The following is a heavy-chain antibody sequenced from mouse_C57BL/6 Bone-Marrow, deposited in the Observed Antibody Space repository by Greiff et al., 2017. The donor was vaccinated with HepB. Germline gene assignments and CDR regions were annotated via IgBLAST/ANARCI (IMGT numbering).Heavy chain of an antibody. CDR2: IWRGGST. Sequence: KCLEWLGVIWRGGSTDYNAAFMSRLSITKDNSKSQVFFKMNSLQADDTAIYYCAKIPLYYYGSSSYAMDYWGQGTSVTVSS. J-gene: IGHJ4*01. CDR3: AKIPLYYYGSSSYAMDY. D-gene: IGHD1-1*01. V-gene: IGHV2-5*01.